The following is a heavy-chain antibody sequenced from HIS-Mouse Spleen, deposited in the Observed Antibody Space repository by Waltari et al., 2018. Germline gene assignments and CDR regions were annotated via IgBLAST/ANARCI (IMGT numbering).Heavy chain of an antibody. CDR1: GGSISSSSYY. CDR3: ARDWSYGGNSFDY. Sequence: QLQLQESGPGLVKPSETLSLTCTVSGGSISSSSYYWGWIRQPPGKGLEWIGSIYYSGSTYYNPTLKSRVTISVDTSKNQFSLKLSSVTAADTAVYYCARDWSYGGNSFDYWGQGTLVTVSS. V-gene: IGHV4-39*07. CDR2: IYYSGST. D-gene: IGHD4-17*01. J-gene: IGHJ4*02.